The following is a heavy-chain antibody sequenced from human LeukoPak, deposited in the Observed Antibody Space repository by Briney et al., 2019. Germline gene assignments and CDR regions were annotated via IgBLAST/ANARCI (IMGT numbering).Heavy chain of an antibody. CDR3: ARATTVTTVDY. V-gene: IGHV3-53*01. Sequence: PGGSLRLSCAASGFTVSSNYMSWVRQAPGEGLEWVSVIYSGGSTYYADSVKGRFTISRDNSKNTLYLQMNSLRAEDTAVYYCARATTVTTVDYWGQGTLVTVSS. CDR1: GFTVSSNY. CDR2: IYSGGST. D-gene: IGHD4-17*01. J-gene: IGHJ4*02.